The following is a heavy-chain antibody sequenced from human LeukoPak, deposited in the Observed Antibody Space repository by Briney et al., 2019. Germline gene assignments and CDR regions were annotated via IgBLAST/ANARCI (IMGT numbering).Heavy chain of an antibody. D-gene: IGHD1-26*01. CDR2: IYYSGST. V-gene: IGHV4-31*03. J-gene: IGHJ3*02. CDR3: ARDRKVGATTAFDI. CDR1: GGSISSGGYY. Sequence: SETLSLTCTVSGGSISSGGYYWSWIRQHPGKGLEWIGYIYYSGSTYYNPSLKSRVTISVDTSKNQFSLKLSSVTAADTAVYYCARDRKVGATTAFDIWGQGTMVTVSS.